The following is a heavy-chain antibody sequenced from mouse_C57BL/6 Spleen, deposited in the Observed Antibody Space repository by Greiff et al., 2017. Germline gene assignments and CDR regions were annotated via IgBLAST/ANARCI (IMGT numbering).Heavy chain of an antibody. V-gene: IGHV1-64*01. CDR1: GYTFTSYW. CDR3: AAVVEAYAMDY. J-gene: IGHJ4*01. D-gene: IGHD1-1*01. Sequence: VQLQQPGAELVKPGASVKLSCKASGYTFTSYWMHWVKQRPGQGLEWIGMIHPNSGSTNYNEKFKSKATLTVDKSSSPAYMQLSSLTSEDSAVXYCAAVVEAYAMDYWGQGTSVTVSS. CDR2: IHPNSGST.